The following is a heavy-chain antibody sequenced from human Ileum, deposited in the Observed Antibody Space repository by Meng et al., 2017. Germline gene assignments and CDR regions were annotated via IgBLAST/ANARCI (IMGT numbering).Heavy chain of an antibody. CDR1: AGTLSSYT. Sequence: SVKVSCKASAGTLSSYTISWVRQAPGQGLEWMGRIIPILGIANYAQKFQGRVTITADKSTSTAYMELSSLRSEDTAVYYCASEDYYDSSRYFDYWGQGTLVTVSS. D-gene: IGHD3-22*01. J-gene: IGHJ4*02. V-gene: IGHV1-69*02. CDR3: ASEDYYDSSRYFDY. CDR2: IIPILGIA.